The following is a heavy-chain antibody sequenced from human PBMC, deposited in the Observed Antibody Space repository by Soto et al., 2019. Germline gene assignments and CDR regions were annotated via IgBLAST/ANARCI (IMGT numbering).Heavy chain of an antibody. CDR3: ARESLEWPGPFDY. V-gene: IGHV1-69*08. CDR2: IIPILGIA. D-gene: IGHD3-3*01. Sequence: QVQLVQSGAEVKKPGSSVKVSWKASGGTFSSYTISWVRQAPGQGLEWMGRIIPILGIANYAQKFQGRVTITADKSTSTAYMELSSLRSEDTAVYYCARESLEWPGPFDYWGQGTLVTVSS. J-gene: IGHJ4*02. CDR1: GGTFSSYT.